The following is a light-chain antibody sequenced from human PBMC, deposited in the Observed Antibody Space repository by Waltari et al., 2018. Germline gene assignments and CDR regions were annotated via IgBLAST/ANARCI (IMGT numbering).Light chain of an antibody. CDR2: KVS. CDR1: QSLVFGDGNTY. V-gene: IGKV2-30*01. J-gene: IGKJ2*01. CDR3: MQGTHWPYT. Sequence: DAVMTQSPLSLPVTPGQPASISCRSTQSLVFGDGNTYLNWFHQRPGQSPRRLIYKVSNRDSGVPDRFSGSGSGTDFTLRISRVEAEDVGVYSCMQGTHWPYTFGQGTKVEI.